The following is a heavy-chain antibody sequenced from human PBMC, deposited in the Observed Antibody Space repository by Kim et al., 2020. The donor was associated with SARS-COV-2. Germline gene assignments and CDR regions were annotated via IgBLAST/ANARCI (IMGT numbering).Heavy chain of an antibody. Sequence: GGSLRLSCAASGFTFDDYAMHWVRQAPGKGLEWVSGISWNSGSIGYADSVKGRFTISRDNAKNSLYLQMNSLRAEDTALYYCAKGLYTMVRGVIIYAFDIWGQGTMVTVSS. CDR1: GFTFDDYA. CDR2: ISWNSGSI. D-gene: IGHD3-10*01. CDR3: AKGLYTMVRGVIIYAFDI. V-gene: IGHV3-9*01. J-gene: IGHJ3*02.